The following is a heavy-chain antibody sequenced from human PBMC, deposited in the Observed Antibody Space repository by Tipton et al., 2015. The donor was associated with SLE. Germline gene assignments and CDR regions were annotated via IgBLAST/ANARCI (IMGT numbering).Heavy chain of an antibody. Sequence: SLRLSCAASGFTFSIYAMHWVRQAPGRGLEWVAVISYDGSNKYYADSVKGRFTISRDNSKNTLYLQMNSLRTEDTAVFYCATGVAVALDYWGQGTLVTVSS. CDR1: GFTFSIYA. D-gene: IGHD6-19*01. CDR2: ISYDGSNK. V-gene: IGHV3-30*04. J-gene: IGHJ4*02. CDR3: ATGVAVALDY.